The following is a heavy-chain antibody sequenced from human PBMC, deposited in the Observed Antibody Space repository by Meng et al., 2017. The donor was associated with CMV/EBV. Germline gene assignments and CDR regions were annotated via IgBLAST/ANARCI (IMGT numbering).Heavy chain of an antibody. Sequence: VQLQHGGGGLLKPSETLSLTCAVYGGSFSGYYWSWIRQPPGKGLEWIGEINHSGSTNYNPSLKSRVTISVDTSKNQFSLKLSSVTAADTAVYYCARGVGATGKADYWGQGTLVTVSS. D-gene: IGHD1-26*01. V-gene: IGHV4-34*01. CDR1: GGSFSGYY. CDR3: ARGVGATGKADY. CDR2: INHSGST. J-gene: IGHJ4*02.